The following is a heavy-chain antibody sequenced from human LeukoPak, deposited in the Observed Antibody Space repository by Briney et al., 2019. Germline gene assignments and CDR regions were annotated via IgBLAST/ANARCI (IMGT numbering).Heavy chain of an antibody. CDR3: ANRPLDY. CDR1: GFSFGTYA. Sequence: PGGSLRLSCAASGFSFGTYAMSWVRQAPGKGLEWVSAVSATGGRTFYADSVKGRFTISRDNSKNTIYLQMSSLRAEVTAVYYCANRPLDYWGQGTLVTVSS. V-gene: IGHV3-23*01. CDR2: VSATGGRT. J-gene: IGHJ4*02.